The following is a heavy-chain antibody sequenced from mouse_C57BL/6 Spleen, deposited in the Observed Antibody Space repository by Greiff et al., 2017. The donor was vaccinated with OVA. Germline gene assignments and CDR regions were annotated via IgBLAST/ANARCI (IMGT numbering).Heavy chain of an antibody. J-gene: IGHJ1*03. CDR3: ARSGHLTVDGYFDV. CDR2: IDPANGNT. D-gene: IGHD1-1*01. Sequence: VQLKQSVAELVRPGASVKLSCTASGFTIKNTYMHWVKQRPEQGLEWIGRIDPANGNTKYAPKFQGKATITADTSSNTAYLQLSSLTSEDTAIYYCARSGHLTVDGYFDVWGTGTTVTVSS. CDR1: GFTIKNTY. V-gene: IGHV14-3*01.